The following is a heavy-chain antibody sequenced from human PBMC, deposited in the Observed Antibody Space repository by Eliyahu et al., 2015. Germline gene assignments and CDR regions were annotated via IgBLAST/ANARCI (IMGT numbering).Heavy chain of an antibody. CDR3: ARQSYRRFDY. J-gene: IGHJ4*02. D-gene: IGHD2-21*01. Sequence: QVQLQQSGPGLAKPSQTLSLXCXISGDXXSHIGVAWNWIXQSPTRGLEWLGRTSYMSRXSFDYAVSVRGRITIQPDTSKNQFSLQLNSVTPEDTAVYYCARQSYRRFDYWGQGTLVTVSS. CDR2: TSYMSRXSF. V-gene: IGHV6-1*01. CDR1: GDXXSHIGVA.